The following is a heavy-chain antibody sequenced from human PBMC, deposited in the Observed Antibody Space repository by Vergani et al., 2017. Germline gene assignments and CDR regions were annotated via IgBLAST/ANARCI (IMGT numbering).Heavy chain of an antibody. CDR3: AKGGGYYYYMDV. CDR2: ISGSGVSA. D-gene: IGHD2-15*01. J-gene: IGHJ6*03. Sequence: EVQLLESGGGLVQPGGSLRLTCAASEFTFSNYAMNWVRQAPGKGLEWVSGISGSGVSAYYTDSVKGRFTISRDNSKNMLFLQMNNLRTEDTAIYYCAKGGGYYYYMDVWGKGTTVTVSS. V-gene: IGHV3-23*01. CDR1: EFTFSNYA.